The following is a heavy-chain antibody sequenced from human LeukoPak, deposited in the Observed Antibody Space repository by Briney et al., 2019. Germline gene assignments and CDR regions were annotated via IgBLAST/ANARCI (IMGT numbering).Heavy chain of an antibody. J-gene: IGHJ6*03. V-gene: IGHV3-21*01. D-gene: IGHD3-22*01. CDR1: GFTFSSYS. CDR3: ARDYYYDSSGYYYMDV. Sequence: GGSLRLSCAASGFTFSSYSMNWVRQAPGKGMEWVSSISSSSSYIYYADSVKGRFTISRDNAKNSLYLQMNSLRAEDTAVYYCARDYYYDSSGYYYMDVWGKGTTVTVSS. CDR2: ISSSSSYI.